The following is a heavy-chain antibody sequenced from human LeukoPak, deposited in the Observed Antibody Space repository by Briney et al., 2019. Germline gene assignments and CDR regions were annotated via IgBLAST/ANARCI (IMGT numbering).Heavy chain of an antibody. V-gene: IGHV3-23*01. CDR2: IGGGGGNI. Sequence: GGSLRLSCAASGFTFSDYAMIWVRQAPGKGLEWVSAIGGGGGNIHYADSVKGRFTISRDNSKNTLYLQMNSLRAEDTAVYYCAMLFSGYFDYWGQGTLVTVSS. J-gene: IGHJ4*02. CDR3: AMLFSGYFDY. CDR1: GFTFSDYA. D-gene: IGHD3-10*01.